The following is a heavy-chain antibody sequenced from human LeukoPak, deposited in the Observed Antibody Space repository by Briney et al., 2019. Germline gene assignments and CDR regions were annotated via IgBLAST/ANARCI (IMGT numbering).Heavy chain of an antibody. CDR1: GFPFRSHA. CDR2: ISNGNT. J-gene: IGHJ5*02. V-gene: IGHV3-23*01. Sequence: GGSLTLSCAASGFPFRSHAMSWVRQPPGKGLEWVSAISNGNTYYADSVRGRFIISRDDSKNTLYLQMNSLRDEDSALYYCVREAGYCGPVCVKTNWFDPWGQGTLVTVS. D-gene: IGHD2-21*01. CDR3: VREAGYCGPVCVKTNWFDP.